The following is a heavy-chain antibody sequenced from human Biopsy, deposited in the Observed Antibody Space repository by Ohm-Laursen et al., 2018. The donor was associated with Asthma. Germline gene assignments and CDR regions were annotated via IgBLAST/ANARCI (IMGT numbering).Heavy chain of an antibody. CDR1: GFTFSDYA. Sequence: LRLSCAASGFTFSDYAIYWVRQAPGKGLEWVAFISYDGSDKFYADSVKGRFTTSRDNSQNTLDLHMNRLTFEDTAVYYCARASVVKHYYYYGMDVWGPGTTVTVFS. CDR3: ARASVVKHYYYYGMDV. CDR2: ISYDGSDK. V-gene: IGHV3-30-3*01. J-gene: IGHJ6*02.